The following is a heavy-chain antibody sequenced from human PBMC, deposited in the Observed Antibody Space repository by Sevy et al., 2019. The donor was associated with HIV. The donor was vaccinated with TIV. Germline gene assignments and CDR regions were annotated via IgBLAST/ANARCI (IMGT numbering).Heavy chain of an antibody. CDR3: ARWHDFWSGYYTGYYYGMDV. CDR1: GGSISSGGYY. Sequence: SETLSLTCTVSGGSISSGGYYWTWIRQHPGKGLEWIGYIDYSGTTYYNPSLKSRVTISVDTSKNHFSLKLSSVTAADTAVYYCARWHDFWSGYYTGYYYGMDVWGQGTTVTVSS. J-gene: IGHJ6*02. D-gene: IGHD3-3*01. V-gene: IGHV4-31*03. CDR2: IDYSGTT.